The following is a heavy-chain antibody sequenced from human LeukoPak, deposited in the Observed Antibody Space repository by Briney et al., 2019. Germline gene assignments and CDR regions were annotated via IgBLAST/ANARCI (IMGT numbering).Heavy chain of an antibody. D-gene: IGHD6-19*01. CDR2: ISSSGSTI. CDR3: ARDEGYSSGWYSVFDY. J-gene: IGHJ4*02. CDR1: GFTFSSYE. V-gene: IGHV3-48*03. Sequence: GGSLRLSCAASGFTFSSYEMNWVRQAPGKGLEWVSYISSSGSTIYYADSVKGRFTISRDNAKNSLYLQMNSLRAEDTAVYYCARDEGYSSGWYSVFDYWGQGTLVTVSS.